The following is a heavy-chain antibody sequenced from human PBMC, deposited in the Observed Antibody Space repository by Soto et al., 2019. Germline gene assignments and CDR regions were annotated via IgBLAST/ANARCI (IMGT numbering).Heavy chain of an antibody. J-gene: IGHJ4*02. CDR1: GGTFSSYA. V-gene: IGHV1-69*01. CDR3: AGTYGGNSGSGWAVDY. D-gene: IGHD3-10*01. Sequence: QVQLVQSGAEVKKPGSSVKVSCKASGGTFSSYAISWVRQAPGQGLEWMGGIIPSFGTANYAQKFQGRVTITADESTSTAYMELSSLRSEDTAVYYCAGTYGGNSGSGWAVDYWGQGTLVTVSS. CDR2: IIPSFGTA.